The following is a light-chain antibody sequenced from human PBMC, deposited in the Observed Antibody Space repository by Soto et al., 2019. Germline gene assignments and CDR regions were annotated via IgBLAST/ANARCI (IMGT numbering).Light chain of an antibody. Sequence: EIVLTQSPGTLSSSPGERATLSCRATQSISSSFLAWYQQKPGQAPRLLIFGASSRAPGIPDRFSGSGSGTDFTLPISRLEAEDFAVYYCQQYGNSATFGQGTKVEVK. CDR1: QSISSSF. V-gene: IGKV3-20*01. J-gene: IGKJ1*01. CDR2: GAS. CDR3: QQYGNSAT.